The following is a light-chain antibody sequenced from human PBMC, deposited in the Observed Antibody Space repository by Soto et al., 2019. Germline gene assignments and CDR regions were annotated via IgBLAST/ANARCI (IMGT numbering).Light chain of an antibody. J-gene: IGKJ3*01. Sequence: IVMTQSPATLSVSPGERATLSCRASQSVGSNLAWYQQKPGQSPRLLIYGASTRATGIPARFSGSGSGTEFTLTISSLQSEDFAIYYCQQYNNWHFTFGPGTKVDIK. CDR1: QSVGSN. CDR2: GAS. V-gene: IGKV3-15*01. CDR3: QQYNNWHFT.